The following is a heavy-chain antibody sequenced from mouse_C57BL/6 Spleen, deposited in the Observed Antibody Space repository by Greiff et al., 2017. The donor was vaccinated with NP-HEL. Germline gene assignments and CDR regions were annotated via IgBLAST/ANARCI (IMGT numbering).Heavy chain of an antibody. CDR2: ISSGSSTI. Sequence: EVKLVESGGGLVKPGGSLKLSCAASGFTFSDYGMHWVRQAPEKGLEWVAYISSGSSTIYYADTVKGRFTISRDNAKNTLFLQMTSLRSEDTAMYYCARGYYGSSYSFDYWGQGTTLTVSS. J-gene: IGHJ2*01. CDR1: GFTFSDYG. CDR3: ARGYYGSSYSFDY. V-gene: IGHV5-17*01. D-gene: IGHD1-1*01.